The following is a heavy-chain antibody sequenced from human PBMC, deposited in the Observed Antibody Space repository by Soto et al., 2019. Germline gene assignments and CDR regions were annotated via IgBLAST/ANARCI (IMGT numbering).Heavy chain of an antibody. D-gene: IGHD1-26*01. CDR3: VRDDKWAFDI. J-gene: IGHJ3*02. V-gene: IGHV3-48*02. CDR1: GFTFSSYA. CDR2: ISVGSGSI. Sequence: EAHLVESGGGLVQPGRSRRLSCAASGFTFSSYAFNWVRQAPGKGLEWISYISVGSGSIFYADSVKGRFTISRDDAQNSLYLQMNTLRDKDTAIYFCVRDDKWAFDIWGQGTKVIVSS.